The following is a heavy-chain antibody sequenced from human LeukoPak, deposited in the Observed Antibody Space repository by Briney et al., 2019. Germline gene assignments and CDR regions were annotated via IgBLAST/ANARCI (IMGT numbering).Heavy chain of an antibody. CDR1: GRSISSSSYY. J-gene: IGHJ4*02. V-gene: IGHV4-39*07. CDR2: IYYSGST. Sequence: PSETLSLTCTVSGRSISSSSYYWGWIRQPPGKGLEWIGSIYYSGSTYYNPSLKSRVTISVDTSKNQFSLKLSSVTAADTAVYYCARLENSSGWQNRYYFDYWGQGTLVTVSS. D-gene: IGHD6-19*01. CDR3: ARLENSSGWQNRYYFDY.